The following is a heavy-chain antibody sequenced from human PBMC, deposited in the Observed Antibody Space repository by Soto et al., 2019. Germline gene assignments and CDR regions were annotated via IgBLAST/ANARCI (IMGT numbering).Heavy chain of an antibody. CDR3: ARQILGYFDY. J-gene: IGHJ4*02. D-gene: IGHD7-27*01. Sequence: SETLSLTCTVSGGSISSYYWSWIRQPPGKGLKWIGYIYYSGSTNYNPSLKSRVTISVDTSKNQFSLKLSSVTAADTAVYYCARQILGYFDYWGQGTLVTVSS. CDR2: IYYSGST. V-gene: IGHV4-59*08. CDR1: GGSISSYY.